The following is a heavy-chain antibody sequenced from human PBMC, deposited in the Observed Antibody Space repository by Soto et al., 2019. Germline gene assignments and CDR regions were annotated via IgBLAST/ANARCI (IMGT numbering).Heavy chain of an antibody. V-gene: IGHV4-39*01. D-gene: IGHD6-6*01. Sequence: SETLSLTCTFSGGSISSSSYCLGWIRQPPGKGLEWIGSIYYSGSTYYKPSLKSRVSISIDTSRNQFSLKLTSVTAADTGVYYCASSSPFHYWGPGILVTVSS. J-gene: IGHJ4*02. CDR3: ASSSPFHY. CDR1: GGSISSSSYC. CDR2: IYYSGST.